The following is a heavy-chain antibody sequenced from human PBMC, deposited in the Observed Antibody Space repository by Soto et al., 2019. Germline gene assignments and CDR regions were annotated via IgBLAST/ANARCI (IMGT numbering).Heavy chain of an antibody. Sequence: QVQLQESGPGLVKPSGTLSLTCAVSGGSISSSNWWSWVRQPPGKGLEWIGEIYHSGSTNYNPSLKSRVNISVDKSKNQFSLKLSSVTAADTAVYYCARDLTLWFGELSRRNYYYGMDVWGQGTTVTVSS. J-gene: IGHJ6*02. D-gene: IGHD3-10*01. CDR3: ARDLTLWFGELSRRNYYYGMDV. V-gene: IGHV4-4*02. CDR2: IYHSGST. CDR1: GGSISSSNW.